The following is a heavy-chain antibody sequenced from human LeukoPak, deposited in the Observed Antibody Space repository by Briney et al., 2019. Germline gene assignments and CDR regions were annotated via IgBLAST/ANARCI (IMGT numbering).Heavy chain of an antibody. CDR2: IIPILGIA. D-gene: IGHD2-2*01. J-gene: IGHJ6*04. CDR1: GGTFSSYT. Sequence: SVKVSCKASGGTFSSYTISWVRQAPGQGLEWMGRIIPILGIANYAQKFQGRVTITADKSTSTAYMELSSLRSEDTAVYYCARGPYCSSTSCYWSYYYYYGMDVWGKGTTVTVSS. V-gene: IGHV1-69*02. CDR3: ARGPYCSSTSCYWSYYYYYGMDV.